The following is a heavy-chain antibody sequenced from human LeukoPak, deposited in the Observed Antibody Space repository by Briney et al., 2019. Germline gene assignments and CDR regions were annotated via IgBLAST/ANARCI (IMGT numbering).Heavy chain of an antibody. J-gene: IGHJ4*02. D-gene: IGHD3-10*01. CDR2: IIPIFGTA. V-gene: IGHV1-69*13. Sequence: ASVKVSCKASGGTFSSYAISWVRQAPGQGLEWMGGIIPIFGTANYAQKFQGRVTITADESTSTAYMELSSLRSEDTAVYYCVRHAASGGSGVDHWGQGTLVTVSS. CDR3: VRHAASGGSGVDH. CDR1: GGTFSSYA.